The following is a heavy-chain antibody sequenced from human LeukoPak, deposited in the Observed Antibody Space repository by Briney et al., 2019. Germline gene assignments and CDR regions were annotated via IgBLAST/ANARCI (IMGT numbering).Heavy chain of an antibody. CDR1: GFIFSNYW. J-gene: IGHJ4*02. V-gene: IGHV3-74*03. CDR3: ARGVVVPAAPLDY. Sequence: AGGSLRLSCAASGFIFSNYWMHWVRQAPGKGLVWVSRISSDGSSTQYVDSVRGRLTISRDNAKNTLYLQMNSVRAEDTAVYYCARGVVVPAAPLDYWGQGTLVTVSS. D-gene: IGHD2-2*01. CDR2: ISSDGSST.